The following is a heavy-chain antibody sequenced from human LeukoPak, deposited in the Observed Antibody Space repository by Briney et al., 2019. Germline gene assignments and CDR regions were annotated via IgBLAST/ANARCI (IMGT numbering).Heavy chain of an antibody. CDR1: DGSISSYY. J-gene: IGHJ3*02. CDR3: ARDGQQLEANAFDI. D-gene: IGHD6-13*01. CDR2: IYYSGST. V-gene: IGHV4-59*01. Sequence: PSETLSLTCTVSDGSISSYYWSWIRQPPGKGLEWIGYIYYSGSTNYNPSLKSRVTISVDTSKNQFSLKLSSVTAADTAVYYCARDGQQLEANAFDIWGQGTMVTVSS.